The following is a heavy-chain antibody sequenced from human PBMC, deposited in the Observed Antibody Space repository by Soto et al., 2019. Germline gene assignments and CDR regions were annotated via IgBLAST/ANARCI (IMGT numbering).Heavy chain of an antibody. CDR3: AKELGHSKPFDY. J-gene: IGHJ4*02. V-gene: IGHV3-23*01. Sequence: EVQLLESGGGLVQPGGSLRLSCAASGFTFSSYGMDWVRQAPGKGLEWVSAISASGGNTYYADSVKGRFTISRDNSKNTLFLQMNSLRAEDTAVYYCAKELGHSKPFDYWGQGTLVTVSS. CDR1: GFTFSSYG. D-gene: IGHD4-4*01. CDR2: ISASGGNT.